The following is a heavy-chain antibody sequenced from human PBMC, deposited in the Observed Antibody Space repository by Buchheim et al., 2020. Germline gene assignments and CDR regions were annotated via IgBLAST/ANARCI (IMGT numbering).Heavy chain of an antibody. CDR3: ARDRGSSSWYWFDP. J-gene: IGHJ5*02. D-gene: IGHD6-13*01. Sequence: EVQLVESGGGLVQPGGSLRLSCAASGFTFSSYWMSWVRQAPGKGLEWVANIKQDGREKYYVDSVKGRFTISRDNAKTSLYLQMNSLRAEDTAVYYCARDRGSSSWYWFDPWGQGTL. CDR2: IKQDGREK. CDR1: GFTFSSYW. V-gene: IGHV3-7*03.